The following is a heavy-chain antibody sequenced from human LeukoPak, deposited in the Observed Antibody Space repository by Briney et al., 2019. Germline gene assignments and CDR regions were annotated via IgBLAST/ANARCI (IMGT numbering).Heavy chain of an antibody. D-gene: IGHD3-10*01. CDR3: ARGSGSYPPLDY. Sequence: SETRSLTCTVSGGSISSFYWSWIRQAAGKGLEWIGRIYTSGSTNYNPSLKSRITMSVDTSKNQFSLKLRSVAAADTAVYYCARGSGSYPPLDYWGQGTLVTVSS. J-gene: IGHJ4*02. V-gene: IGHV4-4*07. CDR1: GGSISSFY. CDR2: IYTSGST.